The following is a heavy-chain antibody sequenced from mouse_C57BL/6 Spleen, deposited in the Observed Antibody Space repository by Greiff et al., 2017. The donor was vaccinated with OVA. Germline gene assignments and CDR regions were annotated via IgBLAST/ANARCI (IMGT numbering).Heavy chain of an antibody. CDR2: INPSNGGT. Sequence: QVHVKQPGTELVKPGASVKLSCKASGYTFTSYWMHWVKQRPGQGLEWIGNINPSNGGTNYNEKFKSKATLTVDKSSSTAYMQLSSLTSEDSAVYYCARRSYLYYFDYWGQGTTLTVSS. CDR1: GYTFTSYW. D-gene: IGHD6-5*01. J-gene: IGHJ2*01. V-gene: IGHV1-53*01. CDR3: ARRSYLYYFDY.